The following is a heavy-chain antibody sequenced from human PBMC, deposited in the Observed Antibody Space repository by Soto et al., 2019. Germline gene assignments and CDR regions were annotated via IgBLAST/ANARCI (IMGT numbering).Heavy chain of an antibody. Sequence: GASVKVSCKASGYTFTSYYMHWVRQAPGQGLEWMGIINPSNSTSYAQKFQGRVTMTRDTSTSTVYMELSSLRSEDTAVHYCATVYCSGGSCYSIDYWGQGTLVTVSS. CDR3: ATVYCSGGSCYSIDY. CDR2: INPSNST. J-gene: IGHJ4*02. V-gene: IGHV1-46*03. CDR1: GYTFTSYY. D-gene: IGHD2-15*01.